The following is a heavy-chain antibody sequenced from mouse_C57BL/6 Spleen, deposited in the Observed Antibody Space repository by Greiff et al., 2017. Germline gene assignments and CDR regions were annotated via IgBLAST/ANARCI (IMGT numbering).Heavy chain of an antibody. Sequence: VQLQESGPELVKPGASVKISCKASGYAFSSSWMNWVKQRPGRGLEWIGRVYPGDGDTNYNGKFKGKATLTADKSSSTAYMQLSSLTSEDSAVYFCEGITTVTNAGYFGVWGTGTTVTVSS. J-gene: IGHJ1*03. CDR3: EGITTVTNAGYFGV. V-gene: IGHV1-82*01. CDR2: VYPGDGDT. D-gene: IGHD1-1*01. CDR1: GYAFSSSW.